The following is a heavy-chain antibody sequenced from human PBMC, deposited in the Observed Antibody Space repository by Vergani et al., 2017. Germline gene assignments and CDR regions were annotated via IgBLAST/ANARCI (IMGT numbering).Heavy chain of an antibody. D-gene: IGHD2-21*01. CDR2: IYPGDSDT. J-gene: IGHJ4*02. Sequence: EVQLVQSGAEVKKPGESLKISCKASGYNFPIHWIGWVRQMPGKGLEWMGVIYPGDSDTRYNPSFQGQVIISVDKSVSTVYLQWSNLKASDTAMYYCTRHVPCGDGACLHFDHWGQGTQVTVSS. V-gene: IGHV5-51*01. CDR1: GYNFPIHW. CDR3: TRHVPCGDGACLHFDH.